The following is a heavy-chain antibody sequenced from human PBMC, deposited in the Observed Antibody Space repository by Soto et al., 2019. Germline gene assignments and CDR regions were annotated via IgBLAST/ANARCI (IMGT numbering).Heavy chain of an antibody. Sequence: GGSLILSCAASGFTFSIYAMSWVRQAPGKGLEWVSSISGSGSSTYNADSVKGRFTFSRDNSKNTLYLQMNSLRTDDTAVYYCASSGDILTGYLWYFDYWGQGTLVTVSS. CDR1: GFTFSIYA. D-gene: IGHD3-9*01. CDR2: ISGSGSST. CDR3: ASSGDILTGYLWYFDY. J-gene: IGHJ4*02. V-gene: IGHV3-23*01.